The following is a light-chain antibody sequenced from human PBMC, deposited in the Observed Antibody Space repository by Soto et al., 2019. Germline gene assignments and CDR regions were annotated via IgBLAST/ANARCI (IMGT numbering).Light chain of an antibody. J-gene: IGLJ1*01. CDR1: SSNIGSGYD. V-gene: IGLV1-40*01. CDR2: GNN. CDR3: QSSVRSLNVWV. Sequence: QSVLTQPPSVSGAPGQRVTISCTGNSSNIGSGYDVRWYQQLPGTAPQLLIYGNNNRPSGVPDRFSGSKSGTSASLAITGLQPEDEADYYCQSSVRSLNVWVFGNGTKVTVL.